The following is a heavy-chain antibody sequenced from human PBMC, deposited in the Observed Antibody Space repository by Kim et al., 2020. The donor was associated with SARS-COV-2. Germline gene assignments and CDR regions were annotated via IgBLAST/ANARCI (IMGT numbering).Heavy chain of an antibody. CDR1: GFTFSSYA. CDR3: AKSWERAWELLGGVDY. D-gene: IGHD1-26*01. Sequence: GGSLRLSCAASGFTFSSYAMSWVRQAPGKGLEWVSAISGSGGSTYYADSVKGRFTISRDNSKNTLYLQMNSLRAEDTAVYYCAKSWERAWELLGGVDYWGQGTLVTVSS. J-gene: IGHJ4*02. V-gene: IGHV3-23*01. CDR2: ISGSGGST.